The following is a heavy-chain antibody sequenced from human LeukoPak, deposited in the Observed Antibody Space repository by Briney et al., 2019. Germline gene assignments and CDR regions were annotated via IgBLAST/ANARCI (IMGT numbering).Heavy chain of an antibody. V-gene: IGHV1-18*04. Sequence: ASVKVSCKASGYTFTGYYMHWARQAPGQGLEWMGWISAYNGNTNYAQKLQGRVTMTTDTSTSTAYMELRSLRSDDTAVYYCARPYDSSDAFDIWGQGTMVTVSS. CDR3: ARPYDSSDAFDI. J-gene: IGHJ3*02. CDR2: ISAYNGNT. D-gene: IGHD3-22*01. CDR1: GYTFTGYY.